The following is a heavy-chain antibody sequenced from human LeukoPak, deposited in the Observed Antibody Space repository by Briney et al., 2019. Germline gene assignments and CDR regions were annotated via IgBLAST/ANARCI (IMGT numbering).Heavy chain of an antibody. J-gene: IGHJ4*02. CDR2: INAGNGNT. CDR1: GYTFTSYA. D-gene: IGHD2-15*01. Sequence: ASVKVSCKASGYTFTSYAMHWVRQAPGQRLEWMGWINAGNGNTNYSQKFQGRVTITRDTSASTAYMELSSLRSEDTAVYYCAREDYSQPLDYWGQGTLVTVSS. CDR3: AREDYSQPLDY. V-gene: IGHV1-3*01.